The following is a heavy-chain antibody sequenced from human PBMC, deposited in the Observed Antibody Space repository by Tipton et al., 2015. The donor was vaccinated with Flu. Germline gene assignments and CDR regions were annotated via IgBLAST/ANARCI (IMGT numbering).Heavy chain of an antibody. CDR3: ARRDYSNYVSEPKSWFDP. CDR1: GGSISSGGEY. V-gene: IGHV4-39*07. J-gene: IGHJ5*02. CDR2: IHRSGNT. D-gene: IGHD4-11*01. Sequence: TLSLTCSVSGGSISSGGEYWAWIRHPPAGGLEWIGNIHRSGNTYHNPSLKSRVTMSVDSSKNQFYLRLSSVTAADTAVYYCARRDYSNYVSEPKSWFDPWGQGTLVTVSS.